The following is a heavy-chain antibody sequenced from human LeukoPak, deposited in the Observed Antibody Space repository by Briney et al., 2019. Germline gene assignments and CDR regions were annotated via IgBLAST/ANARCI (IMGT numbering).Heavy chain of an antibody. D-gene: IGHD6-19*01. CDR3: AGRRSSGWYAY. CDR1: GFTVSSNY. Sequence: GGSLRLSCATSGFTVSSNYMSWVRQAPGKGLEWVSVIYDSGTTYYADSVKGRFLIFRDTSKNTVDLQMNSLRVEDTAVYYCAGRRSSGWYAYWGQGTLATVSS. V-gene: IGHV3-53*01. CDR2: IYDSGTT. J-gene: IGHJ4*02.